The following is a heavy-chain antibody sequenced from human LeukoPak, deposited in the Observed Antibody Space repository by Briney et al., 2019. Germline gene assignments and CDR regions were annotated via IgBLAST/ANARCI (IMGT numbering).Heavy chain of an antibody. D-gene: IGHD3-10*01. CDR2: INHSGST. J-gene: IGHJ4*02. CDR1: GGSFSVYY. V-gene: IGHV4-34*01. Sequence: PSETLSLTCAVYGGSFSVYYWSWIRQPPGKGLEWIGEINHSGSTNYNPSLKSRVTISVDTSKNQFSLKLSSVTAADTAVYYCARGIGYGSGSYYNPFDYWGQGTLVTVSS. CDR3: ARGIGYGSGSYYNPFDY.